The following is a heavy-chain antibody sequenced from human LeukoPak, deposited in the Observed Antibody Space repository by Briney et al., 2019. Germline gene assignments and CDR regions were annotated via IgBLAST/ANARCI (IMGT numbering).Heavy chain of an antibody. Sequence: GGSLRLSCAASGFTFRSCEMNWVRQAPGKGLEWVSFISNSGDSIYCADSVKGRFTISRDNAKNSLFLQMNSLRAEDTAVYYCARSEARFMLSWGQGTLVTVSS. CDR1: GFTFRSCE. V-gene: IGHV3-48*03. D-gene: IGHD3-16*02. J-gene: IGHJ4*02. CDR3: ARSEARFMLS. CDR2: ISNSGDSI.